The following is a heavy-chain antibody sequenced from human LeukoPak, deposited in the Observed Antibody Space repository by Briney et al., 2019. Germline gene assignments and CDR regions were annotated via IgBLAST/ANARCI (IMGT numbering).Heavy chain of an antibody. CDR3: AKAGSGYDYVLDY. D-gene: IGHD5-12*01. J-gene: IGHJ4*02. V-gene: IGHV3-53*05. Sequence: PGGSLRLSCAASGFTVSSNYMSWVRQAPGKGLEWVSVIYSGGSTYYADSVKGRFTISRDNAKNSLYLQMNSLGAEDTALYYCAKAGSGYDYVLDYWGQGTLVTVSS. CDR2: IYSGGST. CDR1: GFTVSSNY.